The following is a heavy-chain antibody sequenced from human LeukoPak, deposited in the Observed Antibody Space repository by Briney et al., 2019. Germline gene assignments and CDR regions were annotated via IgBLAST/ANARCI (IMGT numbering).Heavy chain of an antibody. D-gene: IGHD3-22*01. CDR1: GFTFSNYW. J-gene: IGHJ4*02. CDR2: INDDGSAT. CDR3: ARDNYYDTSGYYGY. Sequence: GGSLRLSCAASGFTFSNYWMHWVRQVPGKGLVWVSRINDDGSATFYADSVKGRFTISRDNAKNTLFLQMNSLRAEDTAVYYCARDNYYDTSGYYGYWGQGTLVTVSS. V-gene: IGHV3-74*01.